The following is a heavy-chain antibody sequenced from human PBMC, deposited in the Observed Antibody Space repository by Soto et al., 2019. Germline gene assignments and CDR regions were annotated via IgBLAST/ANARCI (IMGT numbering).Heavy chain of an antibody. Sequence: ASVKVSCKASGGTFSSYAISWVRQAPGQGLEWMGGIIPIFGTANYAQKFQGRVTITADESTSTAYMELSSLRSEDTAVYYSASPYYYDSSGPRGYYYGMDVWGQGTTVTVSS. CDR3: ASPYYYDSSGPRGYYYGMDV. J-gene: IGHJ6*02. D-gene: IGHD3-22*01. V-gene: IGHV1-69*13. CDR1: GGTFSSYA. CDR2: IIPIFGTA.